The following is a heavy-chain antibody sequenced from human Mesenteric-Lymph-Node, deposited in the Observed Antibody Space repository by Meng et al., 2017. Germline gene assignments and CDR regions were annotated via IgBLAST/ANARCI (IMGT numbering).Heavy chain of an antibody. J-gene: IGHJ4*02. Sequence: SVNVSCKASGYTFTHYGITWVRQAPGQGLEWMGRINPNSGGTNYAQKFHGRVTMTRDTSISTAYMELSRLRSDDTAVYYCAREGSSGRYDYWGQGTLVTVYS. CDR1: GYTFTHYG. CDR2: INPNSGGT. CDR3: AREGSSGRYDY. V-gene: IGHV1-2*06. D-gene: IGHD6-19*01.